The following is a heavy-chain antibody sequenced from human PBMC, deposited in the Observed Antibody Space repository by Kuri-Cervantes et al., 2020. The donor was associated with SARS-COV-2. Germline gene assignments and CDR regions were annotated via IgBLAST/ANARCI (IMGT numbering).Heavy chain of an antibody. D-gene: IGHD1-1*01. J-gene: IGHJ4*02. Sequence: CAISGDSVSSNSAGWNWIRQSPSRGLEWLGRTYYRSKWYHDYAVSVKSRIIINPDTSKNQFSLQLSSVTPEDTAVYYCARVTTGTLDYWGQGTLVTVSS. CDR1: GDSVSSNSAG. CDR3: ARVTTGTLDY. V-gene: IGHV6-1*01. CDR2: TYYRSKWYH.